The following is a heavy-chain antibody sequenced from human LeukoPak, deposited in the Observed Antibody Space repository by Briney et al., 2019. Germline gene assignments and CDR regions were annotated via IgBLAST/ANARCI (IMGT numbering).Heavy chain of an antibody. D-gene: IGHD3-3*01. CDR3: ARRRRSGYFPHYHYYYGMDV. CDR1: GDSISRYD. V-gene: IGHV4-59*08. Sequence: PSKTLSLTCTVSGDSISRYDWSWIRQPPGKGLEWIGCFHDSGSTNYNSSLKSRVTISVDTSKNQFSLKLSSVTAADTAVYYCARRRRSGYFPHYHYYYGMDVWGQGTTVTVSS. J-gene: IGHJ6*02. CDR2: FHDSGST.